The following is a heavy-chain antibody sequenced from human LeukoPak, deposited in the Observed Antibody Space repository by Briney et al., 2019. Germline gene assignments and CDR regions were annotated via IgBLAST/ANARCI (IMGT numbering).Heavy chain of an antibody. CDR3: ARVHDYSGFLFDY. V-gene: IGHV3-64*01. Sequence: GGSLRLSCAASGFTFSTYPMHWVRQAPGKGLEYVSTISSNGGTTYYANSVKGRFTISRDNSKNTLYLQMGSLRAEDMAMYYCARVHDYSGFLFDYWGQGTLVTVSS. CDR2: ISSNGGTT. D-gene: IGHD3-22*01. CDR1: GFTFSTYP. J-gene: IGHJ4*02.